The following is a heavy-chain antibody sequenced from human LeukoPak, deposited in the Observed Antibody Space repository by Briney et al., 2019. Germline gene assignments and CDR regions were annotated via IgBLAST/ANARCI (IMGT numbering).Heavy chain of an antibody. V-gene: IGHV3-21*01. J-gene: IGHJ4*02. CDR3: ARGQIHLWSPTYIDY. Sequence: GGSLRLSCAASGFTFSSYSMNWVRQAPGKGLEWVSSISSSSSYIYYADSVKGRFTISRDNAKNSLYLQMNSLRAEDTAVYYCARGQIHLWSPTYIDYWGQGTLVTVSS. CDR2: ISSSSSYI. CDR1: GFTFSSYS. D-gene: IGHD5-18*01.